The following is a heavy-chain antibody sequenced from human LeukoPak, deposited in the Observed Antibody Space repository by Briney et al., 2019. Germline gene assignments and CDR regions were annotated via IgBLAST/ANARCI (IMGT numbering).Heavy chain of an antibody. CDR3: TTDYYDSVGYSSYY. Sequence: GGSLRLSCEASGFTFSKAWMSWVRQAPGRRLEWVGRIKSEAYGGTTDYAASVSERFTISRDDSRNTLYLQMNGLKAEDTAVYYCTTDYYDSVGYSSYYWGQGTLVTVSS. V-gene: IGHV3-15*01. CDR1: GFTFSKAW. CDR2: IKSEAYGGTT. D-gene: IGHD3-22*01. J-gene: IGHJ4*02.